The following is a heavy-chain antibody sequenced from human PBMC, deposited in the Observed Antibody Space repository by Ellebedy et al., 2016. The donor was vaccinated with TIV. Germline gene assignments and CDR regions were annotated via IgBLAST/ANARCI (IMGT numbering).Heavy chain of an antibody. CDR1: GFTFRFYA. D-gene: IGHD1-7*01. J-gene: IGHJ6*02. V-gene: IGHV3-23*01. CDR2: VSGRGDIP. CDR3: ARDMKCELRSEYCYYAMDV. Sequence: GGSLRLSCAASGFTFRFYAMSWVRQAPGKGPEWVSGVSGRGDIPDSADSVKGRFTISRDNSKSTVYLQMNSLRAEDTAVYYCARDMKCELRSEYCYYAMDVWGPGTTVTVA.